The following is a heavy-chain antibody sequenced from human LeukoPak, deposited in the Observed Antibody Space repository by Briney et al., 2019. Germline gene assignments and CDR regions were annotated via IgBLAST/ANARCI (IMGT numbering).Heavy chain of an antibody. D-gene: IGHD3-10*01. CDR1: GLSVRTNF. V-gene: IGHV3-53*01. Sequence: GGSLRLSCAVSGLSVRTNFMSWVRQAPGKGLEWVSVIYTGGGTDHADSVKGRFTISRDNSKNTVYLQMNSLRAEDTAVYYCARDYVSGSFGPWGQGTLVTVSS. CDR3: ARDYVSGSFGP. J-gene: IGHJ5*02. CDR2: IYTGGGT.